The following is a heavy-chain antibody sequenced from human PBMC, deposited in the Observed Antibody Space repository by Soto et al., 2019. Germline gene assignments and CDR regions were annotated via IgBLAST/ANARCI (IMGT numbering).Heavy chain of an antibody. J-gene: IGHJ5*02. CDR2: ISYDGSNK. CDR1: GFTFSSYG. CDR3: AKDLKVVRGVSWFDP. Sequence: GGSLRLSCAASGFTFSSYGMHWVRQAPGKGLEWVAVISYDGSNKYYADSVKGRFTTSRDNSKNTLYLQMNSLRAEDTAVYYCAKDLKVVRGVSWFDPRGQGTLVTVSS. D-gene: IGHD3-10*01. V-gene: IGHV3-30*18.